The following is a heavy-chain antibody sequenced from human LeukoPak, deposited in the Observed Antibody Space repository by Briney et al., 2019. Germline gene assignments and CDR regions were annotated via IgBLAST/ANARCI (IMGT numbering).Heavy chain of an antibody. V-gene: IGHV1-8*02. CDR1: GGTFSSYA. CDR2: MNPNSGNT. J-gene: IGHJ6*03. CDR3: ARGNNYGRPYYYYYMDV. D-gene: IGHD4-17*01. Sequence: ASVKVSCKASGGTFSSYAINWVRQATGQGLEWMGWMNPNSGNTGYAQEFQGRVTMTRNTSISTAYMELSSLRSEDTAVYYCARGNNYGRPYYYYYMDVWGKGTTVTISS.